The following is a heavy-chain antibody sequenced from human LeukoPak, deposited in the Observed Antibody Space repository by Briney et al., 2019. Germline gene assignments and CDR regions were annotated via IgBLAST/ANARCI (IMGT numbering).Heavy chain of an antibody. CDR2: IYYSGTT. CDR1: GGSISGSHYY. CDR3: ASSDSSGYYPDYYFDY. V-gene: IGHV4-39*07. D-gene: IGHD3-22*01. J-gene: IGHJ4*02. Sequence: SETLSLTCTVSGGSISGSHYYWTWIRQPPGKGLEWIASIYYSGTTYYSPSLKSRVTISVDASKNQFSLKLSSVTAADTAVYYCASSDSSGYYPDYYFDYWGQGTLVTVSS.